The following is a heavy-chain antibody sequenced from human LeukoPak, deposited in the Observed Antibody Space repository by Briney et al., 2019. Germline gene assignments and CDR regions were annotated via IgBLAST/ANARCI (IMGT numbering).Heavy chain of an antibody. CDR2: ISSSGSTI. D-gene: IGHD6-13*01. CDR1: GFTFSDYY. Sequence: GGSLRLSCAASGFTFSDYYMSWIRQAPGKGLEWVSYISSSGSTIYYADSVKGRFAISRDNAKNSLYLQMNSLRAEDTAVYYCANMGIAAAATYFDYWGQGTLVTVSS. V-gene: IGHV3-11*01. CDR3: ANMGIAAAATYFDY. J-gene: IGHJ4*02.